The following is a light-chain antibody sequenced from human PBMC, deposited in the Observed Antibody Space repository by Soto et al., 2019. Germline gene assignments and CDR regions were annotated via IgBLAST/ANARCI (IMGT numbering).Light chain of an antibody. CDR3: GTWDSSLSAGL. J-gene: IGLJ1*01. CDR2: DNN. CDR1: TSNIENYS. V-gene: IGLV1-51*01. Sequence: QSVLTQPPSVSAAPGQKVTISCSGSTSNIENYSVSWYQQLPGTAPKLLIYDNNKRPSGIPDRFSGSRSGTSATLGITGLQTGDEADYYCGTWDSSLSAGLFGTGTKLTVL.